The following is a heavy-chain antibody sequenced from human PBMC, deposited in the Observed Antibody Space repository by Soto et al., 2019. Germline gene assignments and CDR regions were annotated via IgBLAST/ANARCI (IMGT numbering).Heavy chain of an antibody. CDR3: TRGKPAATPFNWFDP. CDR2: IRSKAYGGTT. J-gene: IGHJ5*02. D-gene: IGHD2-2*01. V-gene: IGHV3-49*03. Sequence: GGSLRLSCTASGFTFGDYAMSWFRQAPGKGLEWVGFIRSKAYGGTTEYAASVKGRFTISRDDSKSIAYLQMNSLKTEDTAVYYCTRGKPAATPFNWFDPWGQGTLVTVSS. CDR1: GFTFGDYA.